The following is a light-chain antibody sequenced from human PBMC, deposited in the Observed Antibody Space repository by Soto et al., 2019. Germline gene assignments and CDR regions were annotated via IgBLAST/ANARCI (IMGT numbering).Light chain of an antibody. Sequence: EIVWTQSPGTLSLSPGERATLSCRASQSVSNNYLAWYQQKPGQAPRLLIYGASNRATGIPDRFSGSGSGTDFTLTISRPDPEDFAVYYCQQYGSSGTFGQGTKVDIK. CDR2: GAS. CDR1: QSVSNNY. J-gene: IGKJ1*01. V-gene: IGKV3-20*01. CDR3: QQYGSSGT.